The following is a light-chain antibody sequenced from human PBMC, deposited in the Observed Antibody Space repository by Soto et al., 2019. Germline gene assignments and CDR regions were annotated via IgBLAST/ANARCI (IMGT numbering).Light chain of an antibody. CDR1: SSNIGDNS. CDR2: KNN. J-gene: IGLJ2*01. CDR3: AALDGSLNGPV. Sequence: QSVLTQPPSASGTPGQRVTISCSGSSSNIGDNSVNWYQQPPGTAPKLLIYKNNQRPSGVPDRFSASKSGTSASLAISGLQSEDEADYYCAALDGSLNGPVFGGGTKLTVL. V-gene: IGLV1-44*01.